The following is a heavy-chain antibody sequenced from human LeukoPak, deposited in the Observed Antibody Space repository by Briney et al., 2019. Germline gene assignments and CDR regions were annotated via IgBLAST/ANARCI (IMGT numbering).Heavy chain of an antibody. CDR3: ARDRAYDSSGYYRDY. CDR1: VYTFTVYY. CDR2: INPNSGGT. Sequence: GASVTVSFTASVYTFTVYYMHWVRQAPGQGREWMGWINPNSGGTNYAQKFQGRVTMTRDTSISTAYMELSRLRSDDTAVYYCARDRAYDSSGYYRDYWGQGTLVTVSS. D-gene: IGHD3-22*01. V-gene: IGHV1-2*02. J-gene: IGHJ4*02.